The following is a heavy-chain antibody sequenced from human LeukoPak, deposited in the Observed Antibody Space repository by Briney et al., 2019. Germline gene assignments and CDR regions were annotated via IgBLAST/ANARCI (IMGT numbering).Heavy chain of an antibody. D-gene: IGHD6-19*01. CDR1: GFTFSGSA. CDR3: TTGIAVAGRDY. CDR2: IRSKANSYAT. Sequence: GGSLRLSCAASGFTFSGSAMHWVRQASGKGLEWVGRIRSKANSYATAYAASVKGRVTISRDDSKNTAYLQMNSLKTEDTAVYYCTTGIAVAGRDYWGQGTLVTVSS. J-gene: IGHJ4*02. V-gene: IGHV3-73*01.